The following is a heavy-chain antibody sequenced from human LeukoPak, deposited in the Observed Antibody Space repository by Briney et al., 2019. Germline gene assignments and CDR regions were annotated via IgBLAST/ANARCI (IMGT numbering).Heavy chain of an antibody. CDR1: VGSIFSYY. CDR3: ARENRANPDARGYYNEY. CDR2: IYTSGST. D-gene: IGHD3-22*01. Sequence: PSETLPLTFSFSVGSIFSYYWTCIRQPAAREREGMGRIYTSGSTNYNPSLVSRVTISLDTSQNQFSLKLPSSTAADTDVYYCARENRANPDARGYYNEYSGQGKLVTASS. J-gene: IGHJ4*02. V-gene: IGHV4-4*07.